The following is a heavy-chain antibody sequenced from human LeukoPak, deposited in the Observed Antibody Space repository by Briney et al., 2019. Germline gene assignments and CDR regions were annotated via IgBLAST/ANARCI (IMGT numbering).Heavy chain of an antibody. CDR2: ISGSGGST. J-gene: IGHJ4*02. CDR3: ARDRNEKSRTYCYGSGSSGY. CDR1: GFTFSSYA. V-gene: IGHV3-23*01. Sequence: PGGSLRLSCAASGFTFSSYAMSWVRQAPGKGLEWVSGISGSGGSTNYADSVKGRFTISRDNAKNSLYLQMNSLRAEDTAVYYCARDRNEKSRTYCYGSGSSGYWGQGTLVTVSS. D-gene: IGHD3-10*01.